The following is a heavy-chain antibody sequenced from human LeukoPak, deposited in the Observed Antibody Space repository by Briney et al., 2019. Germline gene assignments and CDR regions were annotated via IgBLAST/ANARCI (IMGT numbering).Heavy chain of an antibody. CDR1: GFTFSTYE. J-gene: IGHJ4*02. V-gene: IGHV3-48*03. D-gene: IGHD3-22*01. CDR3: VRLSYSGGNGYLDYYFDS. Sequence: PGGSLRLSCAASGFTFSTYEMNWVRQAPGKGLEWVSYISSSGSTIYYADSVKGRFTISRDNAKNSLYLHMDSLRAEDTAVYYCVRLSYSGGNGYLDYYFDSWGQGTLVTVSS. CDR2: ISSSGSTI.